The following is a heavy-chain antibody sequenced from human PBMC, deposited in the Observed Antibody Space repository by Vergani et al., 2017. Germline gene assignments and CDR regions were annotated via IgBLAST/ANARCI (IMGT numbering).Heavy chain of an antibody. V-gene: IGHV4-39*02. CDR2: IYYSGST. D-gene: IGHD2/OR15-2a*01. Sequence: QLQLQESGPGLVKPSETLSLTCTVSGGSISSSSYYWGWIRQPPVKGLEWIGSIYYSGSTYYNPSLKSRVTISVDTSKNQFSLKLSSVTAADTAVYYCARDLTSTISWFDPWGQGTLVTVSS. CDR1: GGSISSSSYY. J-gene: IGHJ5*02. CDR3: ARDLTSTISWFDP.